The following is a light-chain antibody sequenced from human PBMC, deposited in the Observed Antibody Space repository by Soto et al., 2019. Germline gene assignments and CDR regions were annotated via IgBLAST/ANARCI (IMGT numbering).Light chain of an antibody. Sequence: IVVTQSPGSLSLSPGEGSSLSFRTSQNIYSNYLAWYQHKPGRSPRLLIYHSSTRAAGTPDRFSGSGSGTDFALTISRLEPEDFAVYYCQQYGDPPYTFGQGTKVDIK. CDR2: HSS. J-gene: IGKJ2*01. CDR3: QQYGDPPYT. V-gene: IGKV3-20*01. CDR1: QNIYSNY.